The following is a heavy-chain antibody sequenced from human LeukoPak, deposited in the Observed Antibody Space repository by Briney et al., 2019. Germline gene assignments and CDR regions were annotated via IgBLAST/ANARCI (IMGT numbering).Heavy chain of an antibody. CDR3: ARDRTHGSGSYYGY. V-gene: IGHV1-69*06. Sequence: GASVKVSCKASGGTFSSYAISWVRQAPGQGLEWMGGIIPIFGTANYAQKFQGRVTITADKSTSTAYMELSSLRSEDTAVYYCARDRTHGSGSYYGYWGQGTLVTVSS. J-gene: IGHJ4*02. CDR1: GGTFSSYA. CDR2: IIPIFGTA. D-gene: IGHD3-10*01.